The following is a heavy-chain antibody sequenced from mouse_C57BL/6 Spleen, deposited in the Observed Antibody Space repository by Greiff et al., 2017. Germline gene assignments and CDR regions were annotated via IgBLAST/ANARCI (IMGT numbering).Heavy chain of an antibody. D-gene: IGHD1-1*01. V-gene: IGHV1-54*01. CDR1: GYAFTHYL. CDR2: INPGSGGT. CDR3: ARSGLSSSAWFAY. Sequence: VQLQQSGAELVRPGTSVKVSCKASGYAFTHYLIEWVKQRPGQGLEWIGVINPGSGGTNYNEKFKGKATLTADKSSSTAYMQLSSLTSEDSAVYFCARSGLSSSAWFAYWGQGTLVTVSA. J-gene: IGHJ3*01.